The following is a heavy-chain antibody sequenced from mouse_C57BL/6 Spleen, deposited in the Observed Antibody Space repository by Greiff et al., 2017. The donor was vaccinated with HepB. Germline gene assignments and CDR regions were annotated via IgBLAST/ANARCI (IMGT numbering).Heavy chain of an antibody. Sequence: QVQLQQPGAELVMPGASVKLSCKASGYTFTSYWMHWVKQRPGQGLEWIGDIDPSDSYTNYNQKFKGKSTLTVDKSSSTAYMQLSSLTSEDSAVYYCARGIIITTVVAYYFDYWGQGTTLTVSS. CDR2: IDPSDSYT. J-gene: IGHJ2*01. CDR1: GYTFTSYW. D-gene: IGHD1-1*01. V-gene: IGHV1-69*01. CDR3: ARGIIITTVVAYYFDY.